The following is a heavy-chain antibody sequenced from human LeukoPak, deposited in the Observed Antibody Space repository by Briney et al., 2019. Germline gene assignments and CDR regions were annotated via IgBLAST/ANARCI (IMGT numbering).Heavy chain of an antibody. D-gene: IGHD1-26*01. CDR2: INHNGDNI. V-gene: IGHV3-9*01. CDR3: AKGGAPAA. J-gene: IGHJ6*04. Sequence: SGGSLRLSCAASGFKFDDFAMVWVRQAPGKGLEWVSGINHNGDNIGYSDSVRGRFTISRDNAKDSLYLQINNLRLGDTAIYYCAKGGAPAAWGKGTTVTVSS. CDR1: GFKFDDFA.